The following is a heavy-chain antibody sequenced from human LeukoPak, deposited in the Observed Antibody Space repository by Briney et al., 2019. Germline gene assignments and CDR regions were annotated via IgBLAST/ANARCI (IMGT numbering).Heavy chain of an antibody. CDR1: GLTFSNAW. V-gene: IGHV3-15*01. CDR3: TTEFTDSSGYYNRFDY. Sequence: GGSLRLSCAASGLTFSNAWMSWVRQAPGKGLEWVGRIKSKTDGGTTDYAAPVKGRFTISRDDSKNTLYLQMNSLKTEDTAVYYCTTEFTDSSGYYNRFDYWGQGTLVTVSS. J-gene: IGHJ4*02. D-gene: IGHD3-22*01. CDR2: IKSKTDGGTT.